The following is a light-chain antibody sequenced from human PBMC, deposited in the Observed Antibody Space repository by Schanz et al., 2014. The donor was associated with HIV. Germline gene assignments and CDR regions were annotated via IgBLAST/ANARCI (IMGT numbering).Light chain of an antibody. CDR1: QSVSHN. CDR2: GAS. CDR3: QQHGGSPET. V-gene: IGKV3-20*01. J-gene: IGKJ1*01. Sequence: EVLMTQSPATLSVSPGERATLSCRASQSVSHNLGWYQHRPGHPPRLLIYGASNRATGVPDRFSGSGSGTDFILTISRLEPEDFAVYYCQQHGGSPETFGQGTKLQIK.